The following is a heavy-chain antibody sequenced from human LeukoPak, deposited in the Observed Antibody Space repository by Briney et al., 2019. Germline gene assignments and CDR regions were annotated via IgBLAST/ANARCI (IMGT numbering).Heavy chain of an antibody. Sequence: SESLCLTCTVSGDSITSGSYYWGWIRQPPGRALEWIVSIYFSGNTYYNPSLKSRVTISIDTSNNEFSLRLTSVTAADTAVYYCARVVRGSYPDYYYYYYMDVWGKGTTVTVSS. CDR3: ARVVRGSYPDYYYYYYMDV. CDR2: IYFSGNT. CDR1: GDSITSGSYY. J-gene: IGHJ6*03. V-gene: IGHV4-39*07. D-gene: IGHD1-26*01.